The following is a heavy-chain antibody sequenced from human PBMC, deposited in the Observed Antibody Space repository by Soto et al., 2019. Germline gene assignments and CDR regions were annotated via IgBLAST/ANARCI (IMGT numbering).Heavy chain of an antibody. Sequence: PSETLSLTCAVYGGSFSGYYWSWIRQPPGKGLEWIGEINHSGSTNYNPSLKSRVTISVDTSKNQFSPKLSSVTAADTAVYYCARRVRTIFGVDKRLSKFDYWGQGTLVTVSS. CDR3: ARRVRTIFGVDKRLSKFDY. CDR2: INHSGST. D-gene: IGHD3-3*01. V-gene: IGHV4-34*01. J-gene: IGHJ4*02. CDR1: GGSFSGYY.